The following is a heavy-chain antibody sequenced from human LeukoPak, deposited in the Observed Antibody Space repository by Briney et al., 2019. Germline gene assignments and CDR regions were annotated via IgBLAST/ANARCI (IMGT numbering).Heavy chain of an antibody. V-gene: IGHV4-59*01. CDR1: GGSISSYY. CDR2: IYYSGST. Sequence: SGTLSLTCTVSGGSISSYYWSWIRQPPGKGLEWIGYIYYSGSTNYNPSLKSRVTISVDTSKNQFSLKLSSVTAADTAVYYCARSPGLCYDFWSGYPKYFDYWGQGTLVTVSS. D-gene: IGHD3-3*01. CDR3: ARSPGLCYDFWSGYPKYFDY. J-gene: IGHJ4*02.